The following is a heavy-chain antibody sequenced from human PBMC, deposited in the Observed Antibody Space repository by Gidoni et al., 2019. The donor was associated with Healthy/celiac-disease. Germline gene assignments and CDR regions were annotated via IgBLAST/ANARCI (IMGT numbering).Heavy chain of an antibody. D-gene: IGHD2-15*01. CDR3: ARSSQAATPPRYYYYYMDV. V-gene: IGHV1-69*02. J-gene: IGHJ6*03. CDR1: GGTFSSYT. CDR2: IIPILGIA. Sequence: QVQLVQSGAEVKKPGSSVKVSCKASGGTFSSYTLSWVRQAPGQGLEWMGRIIPILGIANYAQKFQGRVTITADKSTSTAYMELSSLRSEDTAVYYCARSSQAATPPRYYYYYMDVWGKGTTVTVSS.